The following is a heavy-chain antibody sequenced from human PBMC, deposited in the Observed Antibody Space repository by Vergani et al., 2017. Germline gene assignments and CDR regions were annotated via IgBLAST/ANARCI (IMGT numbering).Heavy chain of an antibody. CDR1: GYSFTNYW. D-gene: IGHD3-22*01. CDR2: INPADLDT. V-gene: IGHV5-51*01. Sequence: EVQLVQSGAEVKKPGESLKISCQISGYSFTNYWIGWVRQMPGKGLEWMGIINPADLDTGSSPSFKGQVTISVDKSISTAYLQRSSLRASDSAMYYCARLYGRDSSGSKYFDYWGQGTLVTVSS. CDR3: ARLYGRDSSGSKYFDY. J-gene: IGHJ4*02.